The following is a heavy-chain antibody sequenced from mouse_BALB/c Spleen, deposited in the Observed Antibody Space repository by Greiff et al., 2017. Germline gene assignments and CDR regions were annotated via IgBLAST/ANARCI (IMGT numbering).Heavy chain of an antibody. V-gene: IGHV5-6-3*01. D-gene: IGHD3-1*01. CDR3: ARDRGAWFAY. J-gene: IGHJ3*01. CDR1: GFTFSSYG. Sequence: EVMLVESGGGLVQPGGSLKLSCAASGFTFSSYGMSWVRQTPDKRLELVATINSNGGSTYYPDSVKGRFTISRDNAKNTLYLQMSSLKSEDTAMYYCARDRGAWFAYWGQGTLVTVSA. CDR2: INSNGGST.